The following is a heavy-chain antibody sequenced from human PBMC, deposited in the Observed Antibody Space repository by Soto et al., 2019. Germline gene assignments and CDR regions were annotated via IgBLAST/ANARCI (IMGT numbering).Heavy chain of an antibody. V-gene: IGHV1-18*01. D-gene: IGHD3-10*01. CDR2: ISAYNGNA. Sequence: QVQLVQSGYEVKEPGASVTVSCKASGYTFNNYGITWVRQAPGQGLEWIGWISAYNGNANYAQKFQGRVTLTRDTSTSTAYLELRSLRSDDTAVDYCARGTRRFGELFDAFDIWGRGTMVPVSS. J-gene: IGHJ3*02. CDR1: GYTFNNYG. CDR3: ARGTRRFGELFDAFDI.